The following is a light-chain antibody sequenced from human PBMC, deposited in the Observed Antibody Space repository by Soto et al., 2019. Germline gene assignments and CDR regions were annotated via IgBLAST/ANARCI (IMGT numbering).Light chain of an antibody. Sequence: QSVLTQPPSASGTPGQRVTISCSGSSSNIGSNYVYWYQQLPETAPKLLIYRNNQRPSGFPDRFSGSKSGTSASLAISGLRCEDEADYYCAAWDDSLSGKVFGGGTKLTVL. CDR1: SSNIGSNY. CDR3: AAWDDSLSGKV. J-gene: IGLJ2*01. V-gene: IGLV1-47*01. CDR2: RNN.